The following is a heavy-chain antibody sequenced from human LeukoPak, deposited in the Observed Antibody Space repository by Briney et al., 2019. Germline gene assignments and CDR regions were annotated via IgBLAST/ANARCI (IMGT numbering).Heavy chain of an antibody. CDR3: ARDLGGSGRSGY. J-gene: IGHJ4*02. CDR2: ISYDGSNK. CDR1: GFTFSSYA. Sequence: GALRLSCAASGFTFSSYAMHWVRQAPGKGLEWVAVISYDGSNKYYADSVKGRFTISRDNSENTLYLQMNSLRAEDTAVYYCARDLGGSGRSGYWGQGTLVTVSS. D-gene: IGHD3-10*01. V-gene: IGHV3-30-3*01.